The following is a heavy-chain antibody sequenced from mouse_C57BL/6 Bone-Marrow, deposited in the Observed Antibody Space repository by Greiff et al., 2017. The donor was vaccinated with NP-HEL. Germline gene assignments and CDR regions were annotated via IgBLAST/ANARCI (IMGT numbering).Heavy chain of an antibody. D-gene: IGHD2-3*01. CDR2: ISGGGGNT. CDR3: ARRGWLLRHFGG. CDR1: GFTFSSYT. V-gene: IGHV5-9*01. J-gene: IGHJ2*01. Sequence: DVHLVESGGGLVKPGGSLKLSCAASGFTFSSYTMSWVRQTPEKRLEWVATISGGGGNTYYPDSVKGRFTISRDNAKNTLYLQMSSLRSEDTALYYCARRGWLLRHFGGWGQGTTLTVSS.